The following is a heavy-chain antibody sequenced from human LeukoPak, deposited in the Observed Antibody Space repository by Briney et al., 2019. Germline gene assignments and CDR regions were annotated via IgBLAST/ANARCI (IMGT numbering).Heavy chain of an antibody. J-gene: IGHJ4*02. D-gene: IGHD3-22*01. Sequence: GASVKVSCKASGHTFTGYYMHWVRQAPGQGLEWMGWINPNSGGTNYAQKFQGRVTMTRDTSISTAYMELSRLRSDDTAVYYCARGYYYDSTMYYFDYWGQGTLVTVSS. CDR1: GHTFTGYY. CDR2: INPNSGGT. V-gene: IGHV1-2*02. CDR3: ARGYYYDSTMYYFDY.